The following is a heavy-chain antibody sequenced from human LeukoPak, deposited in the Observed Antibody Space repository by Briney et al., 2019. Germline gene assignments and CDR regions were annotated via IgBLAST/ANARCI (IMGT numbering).Heavy chain of an antibody. Sequence: SETLSLTCTVSGGSISSSSYYWSWIRQPPGKGLEWIGYIYYSGSTNYNPSLKSRVTISVDTSKNQFSLKLSSVTAADTTVYYCARYETYSNYFDYWGQGTLVAVSS. D-gene: IGHD6-13*01. J-gene: IGHJ4*02. V-gene: IGHV4-61*01. CDR2: IYYSGST. CDR3: ARYETYSNYFDY. CDR1: GGSISSSSYY.